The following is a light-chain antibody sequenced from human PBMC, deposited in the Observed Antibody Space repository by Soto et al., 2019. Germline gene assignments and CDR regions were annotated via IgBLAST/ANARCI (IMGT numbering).Light chain of an antibody. CDR3: LQSYDTPWT. CDR1: QSVDDY. J-gene: IGKJ1*01. Sequence: DIQMTQSPSSLSASVGDRVTITCRASQSVDDYFSWYQQIPGRAPKLLIYAASHLQSWVPSRFRGSGYGTDFTLTISSLQPEDSAIYYCLQSYDTPWTFGQGIKVEIK. CDR2: AAS. V-gene: IGKV1-39*01.